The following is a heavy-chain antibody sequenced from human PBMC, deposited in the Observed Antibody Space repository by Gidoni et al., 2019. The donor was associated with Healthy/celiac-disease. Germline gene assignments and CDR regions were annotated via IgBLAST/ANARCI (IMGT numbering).Heavy chain of an antibody. D-gene: IGHD5-12*01. J-gene: IGHJ4*02. Sequence: QVHLVQSGAEVKKPGSSVKVSCKASGGTFSSYAISWVRQAPGQGLEWMGRIIPILGIANYAQKFQGRVTITADKSKSTAYMEMSSMRSEDTAVYYCARVGDDGDGYGWGQGTLVTVSS. CDR1: GGTFSSYA. CDR2: IIPILGIA. CDR3: ARVGDDGDGYG. V-gene: IGHV1-69*04.